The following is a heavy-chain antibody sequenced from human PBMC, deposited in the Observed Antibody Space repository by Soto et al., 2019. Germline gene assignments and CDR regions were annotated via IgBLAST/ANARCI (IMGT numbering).Heavy chain of an antibody. CDR3: ARAVAVPAAFDY. J-gene: IGHJ4*02. D-gene: IGHD6-19*01. CDR2: INAGNGNT. V-gene: IGHV1-3*05. CDR1: GYTFTSYA. Sequence: QVQLVQSGAEEKKPGASVKVSCKASGYTFTSYAMHWVRQAPGQRLEWMGWINAGNGNTKYSQKFQGRVTITRDTSASTAYMELSSLRSEDTAVYCCARAVAVPAAFDYWGQGTLVTVSS.